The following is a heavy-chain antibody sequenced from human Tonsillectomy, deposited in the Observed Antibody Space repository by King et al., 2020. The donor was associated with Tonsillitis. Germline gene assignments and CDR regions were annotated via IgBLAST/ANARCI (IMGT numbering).Heavy chain of an antibody. CDR2: IYYSGSS. CDR3: AEHEDDYGDYGVDF. J-gene: IGHJ4*02. CDR1: GGSISYTSNY. V-gene: IGHV4-39*01. Sequence: QLQESGPGLVKPSETLSLTCTVSGGSISYTSNYWGWIRQPPGKGLEWIGSIYYSGSSYYNPSLKSRVTISVDTSKNQFSLRLSSVTAADTAVYYCAEHEDDYGDYGVDFWGQGTLVTVSS. D-gene: IGHD4-17*01.